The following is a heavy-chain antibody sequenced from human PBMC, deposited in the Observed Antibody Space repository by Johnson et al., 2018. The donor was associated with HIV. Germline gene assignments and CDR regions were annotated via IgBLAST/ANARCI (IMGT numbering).Heavy chain of an antibody. J-gene: IGHJ3*02. Sequence: QVQLVESGGGVVQPGKSLRLSCAASGFTFSSSAMHWVRQAPGQGLQWVALISYDGSIKYFADSVKGRFTISRDNSKNTLHLQMNSLRPEDTAVYYCARNSGNGLVLRGDAFDMWGQGTMVTVSS. D-gene: IGHD2-8*01. CDR2: ISYDGSIK. CDR3: ARNSGNGLVLRGDAFDM. V-gene: IGHV3-30-3*01. CDR1: GFTFSSSA.